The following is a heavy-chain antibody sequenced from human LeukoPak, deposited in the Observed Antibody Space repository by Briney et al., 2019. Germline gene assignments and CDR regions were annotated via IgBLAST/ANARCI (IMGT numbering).Heavy chain of an antibody. CDR1: GFIVSNKY. D-gene: IGHD3-16*01. CDR3: TRLGPYYFDS. J-gene: IGHJ4*02. Sequence: GGSLRLSCAASGFIVSNKYMSWVRQAPGKGLEWVPVIYSGTNTYYADSVQGRFTISRDTSRNTLYLQMNSLRAEDTAVYYCTRLGPYYFDSWGQGTLVIVSS. V-gene: IGHV3-53*01. CDR2: IYSGTNT.